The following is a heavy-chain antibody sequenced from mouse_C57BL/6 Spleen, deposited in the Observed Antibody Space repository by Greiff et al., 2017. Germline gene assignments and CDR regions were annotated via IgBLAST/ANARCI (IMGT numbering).Heavy chain of an antibody. D-gene: IGHD1-1*01. V-gene: IGHV5-6*01. Sequence: VQLKESGADLVKPGGSLKLSCAASGFTFSSYCMSWVRPTPDHRLEWIATIIRGSSSTYYPDSVKGRFTISRDNANNTLYLQLSRLKSEDTARYDRARDGGDGSSSEWYFDGWGTGTTVTVSS. CDR3: ARDGGDGSSSEWYFDG. CDR2: IIRGSSST. CDR1: GFTFSSYC. J-gene: IGHJ1*03.